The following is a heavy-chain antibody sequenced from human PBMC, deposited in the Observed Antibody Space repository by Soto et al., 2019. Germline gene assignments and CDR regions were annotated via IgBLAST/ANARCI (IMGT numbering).Heavy chain of an antibody. J-gene: IGHJ6*02. CDR3: ERETEESCSFVMDV. D-gene: IGHD6-6*01. Sequence: SQTLSLTCALSGDSVASNSAAWNWIRQSPSRGLEWLGRTYYRSKWYNDYAVSVKSRITINPDTSKNQFSLQLNSVTPEDTAVYFYERETEESCSFVMDVCGQGSTVTDCS. V-gene: IGHV6-1*01. CDR1: GDSVASNSAA. CDR2: TYYRSKWYN.